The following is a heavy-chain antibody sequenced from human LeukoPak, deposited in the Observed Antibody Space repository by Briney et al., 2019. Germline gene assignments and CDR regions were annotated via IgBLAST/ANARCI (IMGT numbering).Heavy chain of an antibody. CDR1: GYSFTNYW. V-gene: IGHV5-51*01. J-gene: IGHJ4*02. CDR3: ARLSSGFFQADY. D-gene: IGHD3-22*01. CDR2: IYPGDSDT. Sequence: KPGESLKISCKGSGYSFTNYWIGWVRQMPGKGLEWVGIIYPGDSDTRYSPSLQGQVTISVDKSISTANLQWSSLKASDNAMYYCARLSSGFFQADYWGQGTPVTVSS.